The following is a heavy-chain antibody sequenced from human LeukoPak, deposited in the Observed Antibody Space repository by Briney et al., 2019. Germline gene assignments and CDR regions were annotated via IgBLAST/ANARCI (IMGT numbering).Heavy chain of an antibody. CDR2: INHSGST. V-gene: IGHV4-39*07. Sequence: SETLSLTCTVSGGSISSSSYYWGWIRQPPGKGLEWIGEINHSGSTNYNPSLKSRVTISVDTSKNQFSLRLSSVTAADTAVYYCARDGVPGNAFDIWGQGTMVTVSS. D-gene: IGHD3-10*01. J-gene: IGHJ3*02. CDR1: GGSISSSSYY. CDR3: ARDGVPGNAFDI.